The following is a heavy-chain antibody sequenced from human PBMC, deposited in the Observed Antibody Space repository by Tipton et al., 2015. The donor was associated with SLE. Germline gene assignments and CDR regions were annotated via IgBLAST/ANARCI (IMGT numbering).Heavy chain of an antibody. CDR1: GGSISSYY. CDR2: IYTSGST. Sequence: TLSLTCTVSGGSISSYYWSWIRQPPGKGLEWIGYIYTSGSTNYNPSLKSRVTISVDTSKNQFSLKLSSVTAADTAVYYCARGGYDYGDSYYFDYWGQGTLVTVSS. D-gene: IGHD4-17*01. J-gene: IGHJ4*02. V-gene: IGHV4-4*08. CDR3: ARGGYDYGDSYYFDY.